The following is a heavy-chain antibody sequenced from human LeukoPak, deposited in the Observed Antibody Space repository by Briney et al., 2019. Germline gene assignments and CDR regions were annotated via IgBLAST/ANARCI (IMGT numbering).Heavy chain of an antibody. D-gene: IGHD1-26*01. J-gene: IGHJ5*01. Sequence: GASVKLSCKASGYTFTGYYLHWVRQAPGQGLEWVGCVNPNSGNTNYAETVQGSVTMTRDKAISTVYLELSRLRADDTAVYYCARASGTSWWFDSGGEGTLVTVSS. CDR1: GYTFTGYY. V-gene: IGHV1-2*02. CDR2: VNPNSGNT. CDR3: ARASGTSWWFDS.